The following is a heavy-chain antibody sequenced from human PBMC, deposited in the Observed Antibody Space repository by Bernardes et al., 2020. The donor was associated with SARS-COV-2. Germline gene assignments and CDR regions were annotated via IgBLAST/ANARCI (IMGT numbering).Heavy chain of an antibody. V-gene: IGHV3-74*01. CDR2: INSDGSSV. D-gene: IGHD5-12*01. CDR3: ARGGGYEKGY. J-gene: IGHJ4*02. Sequence: GGSLRLSCAASGFIFSNFWMHWVRQAPGKGLMWVSRINSDGSSVRNADSVKDRFTISRDNAKNTLYLQINSLRVEDTAVYYCARGGGYEKGYWGQGTLVTVSS. CDR1: GFIFSNFW.